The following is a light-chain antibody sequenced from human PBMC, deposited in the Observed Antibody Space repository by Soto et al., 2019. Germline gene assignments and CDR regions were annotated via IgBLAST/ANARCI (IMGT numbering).Light chain of an antibody. CDR3: QHYGSLVLT. J-gene: IGKJ4*01. Sequence: EIVLTQSPGTLSLSPGERATLSCRASQSVSSTYLAWYQQKPGQAPRPLIYGASIRATGIPDRFSGSGSGTDFTLTISRLEPEDFAVYYCQHYGSLVLTFGGGTKVEIK. V-gene: IGKV3-20*01. CDR2: GAS. CDR1: QSVSSTY.